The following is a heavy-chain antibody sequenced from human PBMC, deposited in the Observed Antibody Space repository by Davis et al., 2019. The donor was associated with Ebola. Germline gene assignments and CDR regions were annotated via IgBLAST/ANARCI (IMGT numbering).Heavy chain of an antibody. V-gene: IGHV1-69*10. CDR1: GGTLSSHV. J-gene: IGHJ3*02. CDR2: IIPMLGTA. CDR3: TTPGGQDSGYDVFDI. Sequence: SVKVSCKAAGGTLSSHVITWVRQAPGQGLEWMGGIIPMLGTANYAQKFQGRVTVTRDTSTTTVYMDLSSLRSEDTALYYCTTPGGQDSGYDVFDIWGQGTMVTVSS. D-gene: IGHD5-12*01.